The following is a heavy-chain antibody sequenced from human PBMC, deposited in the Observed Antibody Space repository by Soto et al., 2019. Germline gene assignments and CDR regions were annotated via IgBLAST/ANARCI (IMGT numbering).Heavy chain of an antibody. V-gene: IGHV1-2*02. Sequence: ASVKVSCKASESTFNAYYIHWVRQAPGQGLEWMGWINPNSGGTHYAQKFQGRVTMTRDTSISTAYMELSSLKSDDTAVHYCVREANLQRRGSDAFDIWGQGTMVTVSS. D-gene: IGHD1-1*01. CDR1: ESTFNAYY. CDR3: VREANLQRRGSDAFDI. CDR2: INPNSGGT. J-gene: IGHJ3*02.